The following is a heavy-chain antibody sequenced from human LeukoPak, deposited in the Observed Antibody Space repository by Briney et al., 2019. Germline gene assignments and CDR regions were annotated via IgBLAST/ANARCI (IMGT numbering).Heavy chain of an antibody. J-gene: IGHJ5*02. CDR2: IYPGDSDT. V-gene: IGHV5-51*01. CDR1: GYSFTIYW. CDR3: ARQAVAAAGEAWFDP. Sequence: GESLKISCKGSGYSFTIYWIGWVRQMPGKGLEWMGIIYPGDSDTRYSPSFQGQVTISADKSISTAYLQWSSLKASDTAIYYCARQAVAAAGEAWFDPWGQGTLVTVSS. D-gene: IGHD6-13*01.